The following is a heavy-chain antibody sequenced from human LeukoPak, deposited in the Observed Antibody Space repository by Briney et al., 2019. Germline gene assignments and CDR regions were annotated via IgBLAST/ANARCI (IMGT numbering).Heavy chain of an antibody. J-gene: IGHJ6*02. V-gene: IGHV1-8*01. CDR2: MNPNSGNT. CDR1: GYTFTSYD. Sequence: ASVKVSCKASGYTFTSYDINWVRQATGQGLEWMGWMNPNSGNTGYAPSFQGRVTMTRNTSISTAYMELSSLRSEDTAVYYCARSSTWLNVYQYYGMDVWGQGTTATVSS. CDR3: ARSSTWLNVYQYYGMDV. D-gene: IGHD6-19*01.